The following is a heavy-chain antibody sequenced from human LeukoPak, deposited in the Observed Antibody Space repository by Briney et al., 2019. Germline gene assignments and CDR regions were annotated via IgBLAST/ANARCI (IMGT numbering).Heavy chain of an antibody. J-gene: IGHJ4*02. CDR3: ARGGPGTGMDY. V-gene: IGHV3-74*01. D-gene: IGHD1-1*01. CDR1: GFTFSSLW. CDR2: INNDEITT. Sequence: PVGSLRLSCVASGFTFSSLWMHWVRQAPGKGLVWVSRINNDEITTTYADSVKGRFTISRDNAKNTLYLQMNSLRAEDTAIYYCARGGPGTGMDYWGQGALVTVSS.